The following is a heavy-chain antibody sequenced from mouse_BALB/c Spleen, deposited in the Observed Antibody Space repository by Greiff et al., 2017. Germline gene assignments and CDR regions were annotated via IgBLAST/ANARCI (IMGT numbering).Heavy chain of an antibody. CDR1: GFTFSSYY. Sequence: EVKLVESGGGLVKLGGSLKLSCAASGFTFSSYYMSWVRQTPEKRLELVAAINSNGGSTYYPDTVKGRFTISRDNAKNTLYLQMSSLKSEDTALYYCARHEPYWYFDVWGAGTTVTVSS. V-gene: IGHV5-6-2*01. CDR3: ARHEPYWYFDV. CDR2: INSNGGST. J-gene: IGHJ1*01.